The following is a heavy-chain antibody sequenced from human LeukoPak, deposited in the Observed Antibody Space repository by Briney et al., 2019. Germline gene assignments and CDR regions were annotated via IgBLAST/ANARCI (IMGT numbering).Heavy chain of an antibody. Sequence: SQTLSLTCTVSGGSISSGSYYWSWIRQPAGKGLEWIGRIYTSGSTNYNPSLKSRVTISVDTSKNQFSPKLSSVTAADTAVYYCAVDSVRGVLGFDPWGQGTLVTVSS. D-gene: IGHD3-10*01. CDR1: GGSISSGSYY. V-gene: IGHV4-61*02. CDR2: IYTSGST. CDR3: AVDSVRGVLGFDP. J-gene: IGHJ5*02.